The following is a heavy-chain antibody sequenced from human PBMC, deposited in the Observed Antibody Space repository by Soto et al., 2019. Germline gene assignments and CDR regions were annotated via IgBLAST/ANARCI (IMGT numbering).Heavy chain of an antibody. V-gene: IGHV1-8*01. J-gene: IGHJ2*01. D-gene: IGHD5-18*01. Sequence: QVQLVQSGAEVKKPGASVKVSCKASGYTFTSYDINWVRQATGQGLEWMGWMNPNSGNTGYAQKFQGRVTMTRNTSISTAYMELSSLRSEDTAVYYCARVDTAMVMVDWYFDLWGRGTLVTVSS. CDR1: GYTFTSYD. CDR3: ARVDTAMVMVDWYFDL. CDR2: MNPNSGNT.